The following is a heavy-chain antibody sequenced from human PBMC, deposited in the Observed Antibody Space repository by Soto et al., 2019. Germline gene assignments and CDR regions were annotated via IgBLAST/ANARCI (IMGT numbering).Heavy chain of an antibody. Sequence: WETLSLTCTVSGGSISSSSYYWGWIRQPPGKGLEWIGSIYYSGSTYYNPSLKSRVTISVDTSKNQFSLKLSSVTAADTAAYYYARLQGDGDPFDYWGQGTLVTVAS. CDR3: ARLQGDGDPFDY. V-gene: IGHV4-39*01. D-gene: IGHD4-17*01. CDR1: GGSISSSSYY. CDR2: IYYSGST. J-gene: IGHJ4*02.